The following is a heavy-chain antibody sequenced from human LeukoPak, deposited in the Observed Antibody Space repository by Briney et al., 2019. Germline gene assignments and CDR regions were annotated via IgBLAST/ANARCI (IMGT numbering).Heavy chain of an antibody. J-gene: IGHJ5*02. V-gene: IGHV4-39*07. CDR1: GGSISSSSYY. D-gene: IGHD3-10*01. CDR2: IYYSGST. Sequence: PSETLSLTCTVSGGSISSSSYYWGWIRQPPGKGLEWIGNIYYSGSTYYNPSLESRVTMSLDTSKNQFSLKLSSVTAADTAVYYCARDPVRGRWFAPWGQGTLVTASS. CDR3: ARDPVRGRWFAP.